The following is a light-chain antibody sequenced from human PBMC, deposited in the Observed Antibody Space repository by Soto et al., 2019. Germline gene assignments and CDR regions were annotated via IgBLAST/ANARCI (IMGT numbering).Light chain of an antibody. V-gene: IGLV2-14*01. Sequence: QSALTQPASVSGSPGQSITISCTGTSSDVGGYNYVSWYQQHPVKAPKLMIYDVSNRPSGVSNRCSGYKSGNTASLTISGLHAEDEADYYCSSYTSSSTLVVFGGGTKVTVL. J-gene: IGLJ2*01. CDR1: SSDVGGYNY. CDR3: SSYTSSSTLVV. CDR2: DVS.